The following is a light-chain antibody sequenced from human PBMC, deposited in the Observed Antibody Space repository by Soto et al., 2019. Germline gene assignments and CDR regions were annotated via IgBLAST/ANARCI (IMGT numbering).Light chain of an antibody. CDR1: SSNIGSNT. J-gene: IGLJ1*01. CDR2: SNN. Sequence: QSVLTQPPSASGTPGQRVTISCSGSSSNIGSNTVNWYQQLPGTAPKLLIYSNNQRPSGVPDRFSGSESGTSASLAISGLQSEDEADYYCAAWDDSLNGDVFGAGTKLTVL. CDR3: AAWDDSLNGDV. V-gene: IGLV1-44*01.